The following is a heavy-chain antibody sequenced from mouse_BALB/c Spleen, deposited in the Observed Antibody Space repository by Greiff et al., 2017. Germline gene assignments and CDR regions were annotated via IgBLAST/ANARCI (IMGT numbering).Heavy chain of an antibody. CDR3: ARQGWLLPSYAMDY. J-gene: IGHJ4*01. V-gene: IGHV5-12-2*01. CDR1: GFTFSSYT. Sequence: DVQLVESGGGLVQPGGSLKLSCAASGFTFSSYTMSWVRQTPEKRLEWVAYISNGGGSTYYPDTVKGRFTISRDNAKNTLYLQMSSLKSEDTAMYYCARQGWLLPSYAMDYWGQGTSVTVSS. D-gene: IGHD2-3*01. CDR2: ISNGGGST.